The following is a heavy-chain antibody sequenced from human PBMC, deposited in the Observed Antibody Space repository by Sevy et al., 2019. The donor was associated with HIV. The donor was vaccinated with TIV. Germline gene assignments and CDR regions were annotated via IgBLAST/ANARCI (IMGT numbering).Heavy chain of an antibody. CDR3: ARALAYYYDSSGSDY. Sequence: ASVKVSCKASGYTFTSYYMHWVRQAPGQGLEWMGIINPSGGSTSYAQKFQGRVTMTRDTSTSTVYMELSSLRSEDTAVYYCARALAYYYDSSGSDYWGQGTLVTVSS. J-gene: IGHJ4*02. CDR1: GYTFTSYY. CDR2: INPSGGST. V-gene: IGHV1-46*01. D-gene: IGHD3-22*01.